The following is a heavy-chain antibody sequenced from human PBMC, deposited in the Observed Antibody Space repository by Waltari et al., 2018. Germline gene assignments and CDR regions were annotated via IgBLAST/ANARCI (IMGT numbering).Heavy chain of an antibody. D-gene: IGHD2-2*01. J-gene: IGHJ4*02. Sequence: QVLLQESGPGLVKPSQTLSLTCTVSGGSVNSANYHWSWVRQPAGKALEWIGHVSSYSPSFERRVSISVDRSKNQFSLKIFSITAADAAVYYCARGDETLARYHFDDWGQGIQVIVSS. CDR1: GGSVNSANYH. V-gene: IGHV4-61*02. CDR3: ARGDETLARYHFDD. CDR2: VS.